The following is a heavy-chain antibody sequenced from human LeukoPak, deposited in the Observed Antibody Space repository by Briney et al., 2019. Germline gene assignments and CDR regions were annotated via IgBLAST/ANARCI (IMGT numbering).Heavy chain of an antibody. J-gene: IGHJ6*02. CDR2: INAGNGNT. Sequence: ASVKVSCKASGYTFTSYAMHWVRQAPGQRLEWMGWINAGNGNTKYSQKFQGRVTITRDTSASTAYMELSSLRSEDTAVYYCARGPRILTGYYYYGMDVWGQGTTVTVSS. CDR1: GYTFTSYA. V-gene: IGHV1-3*01. CDR3: ARGPRILTGYYYYGMDV. D-gene: IGHD3-9*01.